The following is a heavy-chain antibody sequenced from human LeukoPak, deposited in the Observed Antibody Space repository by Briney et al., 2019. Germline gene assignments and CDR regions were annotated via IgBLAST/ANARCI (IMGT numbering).Heavy chain of an antibody. CDR2: INPNSGGT. CDR3: ARDQKYYDSSAQLSY. D-gene: IGHD3-22*01. V-gene: IGHV1-2*02. CDR1: GYTFTGYY. J-gene: IGHJ4*02. Sequence: ASVKVSCKASGYTFTGYYMHWVRQAPGQGLEWMGWINPNSGGTNYAQKFQGRVTMTRDTPISTAYMELSRLRSDDTAVYYCARDQKYYDSSAQLSYWGQGTLVTVSS.